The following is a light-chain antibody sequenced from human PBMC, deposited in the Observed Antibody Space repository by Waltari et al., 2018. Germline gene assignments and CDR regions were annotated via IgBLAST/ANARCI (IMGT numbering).Light chain of an antibody. CDR1: SRHVGRYNL. CDR2: EDN. Sequence: QSALPPPASVSGSPGQSITLSCPGTSRHVGRYNLASWYQQHPGKAPKLMIYEDNKRPSGVSNRFSGSKSGNTASLTISGLQAEDEADYYCCSYAGSAIWVFGGGTKLTVL. V-gene: IGLV2-23*01. CDR3: CSYAGSAIWV. J-gene: IGLJ3*02.